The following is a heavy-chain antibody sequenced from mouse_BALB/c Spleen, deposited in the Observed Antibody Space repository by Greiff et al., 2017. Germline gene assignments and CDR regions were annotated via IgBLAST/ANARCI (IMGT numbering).Heavy chain of an antibody. V-gene: IGHV5-4*02. CDR2: ISDGGSYT. CDR3: AREGPAWFAY. J-gene: IGHJ3*01. Sequence: EVQRVESGGGLVKPGGSLKLSCAASGFTFSDYYMYWVRQTPEKRLEWVATISDGGSYTYYPDSVKGRFTISRDNAKNNLYLQMSSLKSEDTAMYYCAREGPAWFAYWGQGTLVTVSA. CDR1: GFTFSDYY.